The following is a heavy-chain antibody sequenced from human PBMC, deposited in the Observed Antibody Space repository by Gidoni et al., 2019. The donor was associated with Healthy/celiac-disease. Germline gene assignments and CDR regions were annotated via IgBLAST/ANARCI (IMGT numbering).Heavy chain of an antibody. Sequence: EVQLVESGGGLVQAGGYLRGGCAAAGFTDTSYAMGGVRQAPGPGLAWVSAISGSGGRPSYADSLQGRFTISRATSTNPLYLQMHRLRAEDTAVYFCAKIKGSASYGAFDYWGQGTLVTVSS. CDR3: AKIKGSASYGAFDY. V-gene: IGHV3-23*04. CDR1: GFTDTSYA. CDR2: ISGSGGRP. J-gene: IGHJ4*02. D-gene: IGHD3-10*01.